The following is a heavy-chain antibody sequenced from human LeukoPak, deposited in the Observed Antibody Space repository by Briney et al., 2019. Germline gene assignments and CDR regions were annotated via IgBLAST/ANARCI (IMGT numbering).Heavy chain of an antibody. CDR1: GGSFSGYY. J-gene: IGHJ5*02. V-gene: IGHV4-34*01. CDR3: ARGGGRYYYGSGKWFDP. D-gene: IGHD3-10*01. CDR2: INHSGST. Sequence: KPSETLSLTCADYGGSFSGYYWSWIRQPPGKGLEWIGEINHSGSTNYNPSLKSRVTISVDTSKNQFSLKLSSVTAADTAVYYCARGGGRYYYGSGKWFDPWGQGTLVTVSS.